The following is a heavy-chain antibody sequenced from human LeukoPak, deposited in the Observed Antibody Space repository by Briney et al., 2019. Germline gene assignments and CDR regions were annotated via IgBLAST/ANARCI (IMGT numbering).Heavy chain of an antibody. CDR1: GYDFINYG. J-gene: IGHJ4*02. CDR3: ARGGPFPSSSSSREYYLDY. Sequence: ASVKGSCKASGYDFINYGISWVRQAPGQGLEWMGWRSVYNGNTDYKLQGRVTMTTDTSTSTAYMELRSLRSDDTAVYYCARGGPFPSSSSSREYYLDYWGQGTLVTVSS. CDR2: RSVYNGNT. V-gene: IGHV1-18*01. D-gene: IGHD6-6*01.